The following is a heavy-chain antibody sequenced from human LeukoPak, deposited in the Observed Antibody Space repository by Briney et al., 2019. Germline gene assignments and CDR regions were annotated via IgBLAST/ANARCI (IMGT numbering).Heavy chain of an antibody. CDR2: INPSGGST. J-gene: IGHJ4*02. V-gene: IGHV1-46*01. CDR1: GYTFSCDY. D-gene: IGHD6-13*01. CDR3: ARAEPYSSSWDY. Sequence: ASVNLCCKASGYTFSCDYMHLVRQAPGQGLEWMGIINPSGGSTSYAQKFQGRVTMTRDTSTSTVHMELCSLTSEDTAVYYCARAEPYSSSWDYWGQGTLVTVSS.